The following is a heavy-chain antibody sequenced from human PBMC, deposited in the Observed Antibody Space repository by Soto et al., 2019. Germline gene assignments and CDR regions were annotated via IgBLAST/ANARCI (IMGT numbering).Heavy chain of an antibody. J-gene: IGHJ4*02. V-gene: IGHV4-61*02. CDR1: GGSISSGGYY. D-gene: IGHD6-13*01. CDR3: ARGFGSSWYYFDY. Sequence: SETLSLTCTVSGGSISSGGYYWTWIRQPAGKGLEWIGRIYTSGGTNFNPSLKSRVTMSVDTSKNQFSLKLRSVTAADTAVYYCARGFGSSWYYFDYWGQGTPVTVSS. CDR2: IYTSGGT.